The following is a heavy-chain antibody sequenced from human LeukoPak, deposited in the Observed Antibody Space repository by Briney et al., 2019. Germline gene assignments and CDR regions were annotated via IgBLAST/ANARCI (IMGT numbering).Heavy chain of an antibody. CDR2: ISSSSSTI. D-gene: IGHD3-10*01. CDR3: ARAGFTFSDYFGPFFDY. Sequence: GGSLRLSCAASGFTFSSYSMNWVRQAPGKGLEWVSHISSSSSTIYYADSVKGRFTISRDNAKNSLYLQMNSLRAEDTAVYYCARAGFTFSDYFGPFFDYWGQGTLVTVSS. J-gene: IGHJ4*02. CDR1: GFTFSSYS. V-gene: IGHV3-48*01.